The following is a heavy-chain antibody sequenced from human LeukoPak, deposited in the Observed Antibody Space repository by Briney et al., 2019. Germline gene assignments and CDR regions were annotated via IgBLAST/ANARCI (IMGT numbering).Heavy chain of an antibody. CDR3: ARAVDYGDYPDAFDI. J-gene: IGHJ3*02. Sequence: ASVKVSCKASGYTFTSYGISWVRQAPGQGLEWMGWISAYNGNTNYAQKLQGRVTMTTDTSTSTAYMELSRLRSDDTAVYYCARAVDYGDYPDAFDIWGQGTMVTVSS. V-gene: IGHV1-18*01. CDR1: GYTFTSYG. D-gene: IGHD4-17*01. CDR2: ISAYNGNT.